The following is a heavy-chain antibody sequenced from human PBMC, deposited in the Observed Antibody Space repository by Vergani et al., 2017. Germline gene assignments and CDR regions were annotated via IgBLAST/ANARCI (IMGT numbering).Heavy chain of an antibody. CDR3: ARGPPSEY. V-gene: IGHV3-30*02. CDR2: IRYDGSNK. CDR1: GFTFSSYG. J-gene: IGHJ4*02. Sequence: QVQLVESGGGVVQPGGSLRLSCAASGFTFSSYGMHWVRQAPGKGLEWVAIIRYDGSNKYYADSVKGRFTISRDNSKNTLYLQMNSLRAEDTAVYYCARGPPSEYWGQGTLVTVSS.